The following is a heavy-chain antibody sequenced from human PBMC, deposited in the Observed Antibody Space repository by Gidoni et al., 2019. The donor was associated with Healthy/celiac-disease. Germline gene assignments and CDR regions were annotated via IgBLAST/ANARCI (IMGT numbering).Heavy chain of an antibody. Sequence: EVQLVESGGCLVQPGGSLRLSCAASGFTFSRYSMTWVRQAPGKGLERAAYISSSSSTMYYADSVKGRFTISRDNAKNSLYLQMNSLRDEDTAVYYCARDRYCSSTSCQPYYYYYYMDVWGKGTTVTVSS. V-gene: IGHV3-48*02. CDR2: ISSSSSTM. J-gene: IGHJ6*03. D-gene: IGHD2-2*01. CDR1: GFTFSRYS. CDR3: ARDRYCSSTSCQPYYYYYYMDV.